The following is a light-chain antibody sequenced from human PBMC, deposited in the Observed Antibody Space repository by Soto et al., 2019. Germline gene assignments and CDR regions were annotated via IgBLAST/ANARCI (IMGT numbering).Light chain of an antibody. CDR2: EVT. V-gene: IGLV2-8*01. CDR3: SSYAGSDVFV. J-gene: IGLJ1*01. CDR1: SSDIGDYNY. Sequence: QSVLTQPPSASGSPGQSVTFSCTGTSSDIGDYNYVSWYQQHPGKAPKLMIYEVTKRPSGVPDRFSGSKSGNTASLTVSGLQVDDEADYYCSSYAGSDVFVFGTGTKVTVL.